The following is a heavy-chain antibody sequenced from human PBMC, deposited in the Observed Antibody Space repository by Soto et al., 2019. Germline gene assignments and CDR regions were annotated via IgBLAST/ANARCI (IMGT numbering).Heavy chain of an antibody. D-gene: IGHD1-26*01. Sequence: PGESLKISCKGSGYSFTSYWIGWVRQMPGKGLEWMGIIYPGDSDTRYSPSFQGQVTISADKSISTAYLQWSSLKASDTAMYYCARLHSGSYYGDWFDFWGQGTLVTVSS. V-gene: IGHV5-51*01. CDR3: ARLHSGSYYGDWFDF. J-gene: IGHJ5*01. CDR2: IYPGDSDT. CDR1: GYSFTSYW.